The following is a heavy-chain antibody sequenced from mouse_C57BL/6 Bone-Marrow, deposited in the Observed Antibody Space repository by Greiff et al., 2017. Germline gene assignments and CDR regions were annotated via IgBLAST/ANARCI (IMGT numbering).Heavy chain of an antibody. CDR1: GYSITSGYY. CDR3: ARESYYGPRDY. D-gene: IGHD1-1*01. CDR2: ISYDGSN. V-gene: IGHV3-6*01. Sequence: VQLQQSGPGLVKPSQSLSLTCSVTGYSITSGYYWNWIRQFPGNKLEWMGYISYDGSNNYNPSLKNRISITRDTSKNQFFLKLNSVTTEDTATYYCARESYYGPRDYWGQGTSVTVSS. J-gene: IGHJ4*01.